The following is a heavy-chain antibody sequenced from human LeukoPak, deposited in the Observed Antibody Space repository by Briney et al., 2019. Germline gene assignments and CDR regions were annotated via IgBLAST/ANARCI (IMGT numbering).Heavy chain of an antibody. D-gene: IGHD3-10*01. J-gene: IGHJ4*02. CDR2: IDYSGGSS. V-gene: IGHV3-23*01. CDR3: AKDDAWLRFGE. CDR1: GSTLSSYE. Sequence: PGGSLRLSCTVSGSTLSSYEMSWIRQAPGKGLEWVSSIDYSGGSSYYADSVKGRFTISRDDSKNTLYLEVISLTAEDTAVYYCAKDDAWLRFGEWSQGTLVTVSS.